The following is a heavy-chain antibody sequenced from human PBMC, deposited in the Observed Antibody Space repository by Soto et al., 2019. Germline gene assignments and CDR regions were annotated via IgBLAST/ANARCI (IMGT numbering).Heavy chain of an antibody. V-gene: IGHV3-11*05. CDR2: IGSSSSYT. D-gene: IGHD3-9*01. CDR3: ASRRPTGYYNY. Sequence: QVQLVESGGDLVKPGGSLRLSCAASGFPFSDYYMSWIRQAPGKGLEWVSSIGSSSSYTNYADSVKGRFTISRDNAKNSLYLQMNSLSAEDTAVYYCASRRPTGYYNYWGQGTLVTVSS. CDR1: GFPFSDYY. J-gene: IGHJ4*02.